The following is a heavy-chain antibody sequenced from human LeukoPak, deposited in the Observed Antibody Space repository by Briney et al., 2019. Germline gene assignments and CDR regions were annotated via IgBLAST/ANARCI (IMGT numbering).Heavy chain of an antibody. V-gene: IGHV3-30*03. Sequence: GGSLRLSCAASGFTFSSYGMHWVRQAPGKGLEWVAVISYEGSITYYADSVKGRFAISRDSSQNTLYLQMSSLRAEDTAVYYCARDGDLGVVVVATTDVAYYFDYWGQGTLVTVSS. CDR2: ISYEGSIT. D-gene: IGHD2-15*01. J-gene: IGHJ4*02. CDR1: GFTFSSYG. CDR3: ARDGDLGVVVVATTDVAYYFDY.